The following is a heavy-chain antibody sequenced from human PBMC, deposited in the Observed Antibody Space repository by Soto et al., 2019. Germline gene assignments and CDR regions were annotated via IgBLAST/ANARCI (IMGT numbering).Heavy chain of an antibody. V-gene: IGHV1-18*01. Sequence: ASVKVSCKASGYTFTSYGISWVRQAPGQGLEWMGWISAYNGNTNYAQKLQGRVTMTTDTSTSTAYMELRSLRSDDTAVYYCARGQLWFGELEFGSYWGQGTLVTVSS. D-gene: IGHD3-10*01. CDR1: GYTFTSYG. CDR2: ISAYNGNT. J-gene: IGHJ4*02. CDR3: ARGQLWFGELEFGSY.